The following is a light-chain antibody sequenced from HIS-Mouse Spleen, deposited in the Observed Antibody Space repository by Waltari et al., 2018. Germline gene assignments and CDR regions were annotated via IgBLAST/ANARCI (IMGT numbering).Light chain of an antibody. CDR1: NIGSKS. V-gene: IGLV3-21*02. CDR2: DDS. J-gene: IGLJ3*02. CDR3: QVWDSSSDHAWV. Sequence: SYVLTQPPSVSVAPGQTARITCGGNNIGSKSVHWYQQKPGQAPVLVVYDDSDRPSGIPERFAGSNSGNTATLTISRVEDGDEADYYCQVWDSSSDHAWVFGGGTKLTVL.